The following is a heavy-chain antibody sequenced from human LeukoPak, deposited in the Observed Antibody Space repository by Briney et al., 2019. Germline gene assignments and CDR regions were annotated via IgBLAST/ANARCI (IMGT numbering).Heavy chain of an antibody. CDR1: GFTFSSYA. J-gene: IGHJ4*02. V-gene: IGHV3-23*01. CDR2: ISGSGGST. D-gene: IGHD4-17*01. Sequence: GGSLRLSCAASGFTFSSYAMSWVRQAPGKGLEWVSAISGSGGSTYYADSVKGRFTISRDNSKNTLYLQMNSLRAEDTALYYCARDGHGVPLDYWGQGTLVTVSP. CDR3: ARDGHGVPLDY.